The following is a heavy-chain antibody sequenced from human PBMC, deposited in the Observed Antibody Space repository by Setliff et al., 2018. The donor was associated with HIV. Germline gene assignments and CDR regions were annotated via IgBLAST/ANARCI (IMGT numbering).Heavy chain of an antibody. D-gene: IGHD6-19*01. CDR3: ARGSLITAHYSSGWYWFDP. V-gene: IGHV4-4*07. J-gene: IGHJ5*02. CDR1: GGSISSYY. Sequence: SETLSLTCTVSGGSISSYYWSWIRQPAGKGLEWIGDIYITGSTDYNPSLKSRVTISVDTSKNQFSLNLNSVTAADAAVYYCARGSLITAHYSSGWYWFDPWGQGTLVTVSS. CDR2: IYITGST.